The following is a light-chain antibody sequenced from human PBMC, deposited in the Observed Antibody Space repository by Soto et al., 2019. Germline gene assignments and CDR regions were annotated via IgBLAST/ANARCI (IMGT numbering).Light chain of an antibody. V-gene: IGKV3-20*01. CDR2: GAS. CDR1: QSVSSSY. Sequence: EIVLTQSPDTLSLSPGERATLSCRASQSVSSSYLAWYQQTPGQAPRPLIYGASSRAIGIPDRFSGSGSGTDFTLTISRLEPEDFAVYYCQQYGSSPWTFGQGTKV. CDR3: QQYGSSPWT. J-gene: IGKJ1*01.